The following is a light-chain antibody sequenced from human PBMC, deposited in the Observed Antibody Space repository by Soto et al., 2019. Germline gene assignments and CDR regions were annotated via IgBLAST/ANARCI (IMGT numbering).Light chain of an antibody. CDR1: QSVTSN. CDR3: QQYNNWPPIT. Sequence: EIVLTQSPGTLSLSPGERATLSCGAIQSVTSNYLAWYQQKPGQAPRLLIYGASTRATGIPTRFSGSGSGTAFTLTISSLQSEDFAVYYCQQYNNWPPITFGQGTRLEIK. V-gene: IGKV3-15*01. CDR2: GAS. J-gene: IGKJ5*01.